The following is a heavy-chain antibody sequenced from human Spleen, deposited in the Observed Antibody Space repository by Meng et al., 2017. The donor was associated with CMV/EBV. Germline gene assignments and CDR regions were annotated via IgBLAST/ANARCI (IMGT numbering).Heavy chain of an antibody. V-gene: IGHV1-2*02. D-gene: IGHD2-15*01. Sequence: TGSGFTAYDMRWVREQRRQGMGWMRWNNTNSSGTNYAQRLHGRGTITTDTTTSTAYMELSSLRSDEKAGDYCGRTEVVSAAIGYFVHWGQGTLVTVSS. J-gene: IGHJ4*02. CDR3: GRTEVVSAAIGYFVH. CDR1: GSGFTAYD. CDR2: NNTNSSGT.